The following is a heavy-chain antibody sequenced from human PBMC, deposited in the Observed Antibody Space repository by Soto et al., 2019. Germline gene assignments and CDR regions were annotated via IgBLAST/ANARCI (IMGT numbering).Heavy chain of an antibody. Sequence: QLQLQESGSGLVKPSQTLSLTCADSGGSISSGGYSWSWIRQPPGKGLEWIGYIYHSGTTYYIPSLKSRVTISIDTSKNQFSLKLSSVTAADTAMYYCARGHDSGDCWGQGTLVTVSS. CDR2: IYHSGTT. D-gene: IGHD3-22*01. CDR1: GGSISSGGYS. CDR3: ARGHDSGDC. J-gene: IGHJ4*02. V-gene: IGHV4-30-2*01.